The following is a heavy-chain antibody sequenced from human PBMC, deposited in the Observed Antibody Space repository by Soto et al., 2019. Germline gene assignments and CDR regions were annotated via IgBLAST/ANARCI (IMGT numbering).Heavy chain of an antibody. CDR1: GGTFSSYA. J-gene: IGHJ6*02. Sequence: GASVKVSCKASGGTFSSYAISWVRQAPGQGLEWMGGIIPIFGTANYAQKFQGRVTITADKSTSTAYMELSSLRSEDTAVYYCAGDSYDFWSGYYLLGYYYGMDVWGQGTTVTVSS. D-gene: IGHD3-3*01. V-gene: IGHV1-69*06. CDR3: AGDSYDFWSGYYLLGYYYGMDV. CDR2: IIPIFGTA.